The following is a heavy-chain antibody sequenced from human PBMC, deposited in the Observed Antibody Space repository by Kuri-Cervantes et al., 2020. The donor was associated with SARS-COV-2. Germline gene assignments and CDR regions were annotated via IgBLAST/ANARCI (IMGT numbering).Heavy chain of an antibody. CDR3: ASGLAGDYDYESSDSYYSEYFQH. CDR2: IYHSGST. Sequence: GSLRLSCAVSGGSISSSNWWSWVRQPPGKGLEWIGEIYHSGSTNYNPSLKSRVTISVDTSKNQFSLKLSSVTAADTAVYYCASGLAGDYDYESSDSYYSEYFQHWGQGTLVTVSS. D-gene: IGHD3-22*01. V-gene: IGHV4-4*02. CDR1: GGSISSSNW. J-gene: IGHJ1*01.